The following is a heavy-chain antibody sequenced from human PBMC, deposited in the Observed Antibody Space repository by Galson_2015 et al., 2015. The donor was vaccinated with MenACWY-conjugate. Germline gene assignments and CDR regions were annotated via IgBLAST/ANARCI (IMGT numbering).Heavy chain of an antibody. CDR2: ISGSAATT. D-gene: IGHD5-18*01. V-gene: IGHV3-23*01. CDR3: AKGGDSGYSDGYNY. Sequence: SLRLSCAASGFTFSTYVMSWVRQAPGKGLEWVSSISGSAATTYYADSVKGRLTISRDNFKNTLYLQINSLRAEDTAIYYCAKGGDSGYSDGYNYWGQGTLVGVSS. CDR1: GFTFSTYV. J-gene: IGHJ4*02.